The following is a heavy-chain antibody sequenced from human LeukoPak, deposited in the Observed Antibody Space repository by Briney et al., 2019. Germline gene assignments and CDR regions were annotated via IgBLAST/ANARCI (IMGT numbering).Heavy chain of an antibody. V-gene: IGHV3-23*01. Sequence: PGGSLRLSCAASGSTFSSYAMSWVRQAPGKGLEWVSAISGSGGSTYYADSVKGRFTISRDNSKNTLYLQMNSLRAEDTAVYYCAKREGGSYLNWFDPWGQGTLVTVSS. D-gene: IGHD1-26*01. CDR2: ISGSGGST. J-gene: IGHJ5*02. CDR3: AKREGGSYLNWFDP. CDR1: GSTFSSYA.